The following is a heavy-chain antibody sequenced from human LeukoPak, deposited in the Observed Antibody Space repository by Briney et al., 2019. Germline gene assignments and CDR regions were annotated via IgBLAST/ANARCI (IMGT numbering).Heavy chain of an antibody. CDR2: IQNDGRRK. CDR1: GFIFSSHG. Sequence: GGSLRLSCAASGFIFSSHGMHWVRQAPGKGLEWLAFIQNDGRRKDYADSVRGRFTISRDRSKNTKYLEMSSLRAEDTAVYYCAKDFDRNYSLGYWGQGTLVTVSS. CDR3: AKDFDRNYSLGY. D-gene: IGHD1-14*01. V-gene: IGHV3-30*02. J-gene: IGHJ4*02.